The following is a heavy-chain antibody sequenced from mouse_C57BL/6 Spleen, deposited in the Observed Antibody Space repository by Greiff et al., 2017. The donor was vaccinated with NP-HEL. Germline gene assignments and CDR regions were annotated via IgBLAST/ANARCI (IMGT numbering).Heavy chain of an antibody. CDR3: ARKSNSYAMDY. V-gene: IGHV1-55*01. CDR2: IYPGSGST. Sequence: QVQLKQPGAELVKPGASVKMSCKASGYTFTSYWITWVKQRPGQGLEWIGDIYPGSGSTNYNEKFKSKATLTVDTSSSTAYMQLSSLTSEDSAVYYCARKSNSYAMDYWGQGTSVTVSS. D-gene: IGHD2-5*01. J-gene: IGHJ4*01. CDR1: GYTFTSYW.